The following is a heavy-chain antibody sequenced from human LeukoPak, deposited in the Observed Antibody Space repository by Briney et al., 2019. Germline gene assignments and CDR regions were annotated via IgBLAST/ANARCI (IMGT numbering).Heavy chain of an antibody. D-gene: IGHD6-13*01. CDR3: ARQLVPGFDP. CDR1: GYSVSSGYY. V-gene: IGHV4-38-2*01. J-gene: IGHJ5*02. Sequence: SETLSLTCAVSGYSVSSGYYWGWIRQPPGKGLEWIGSIYHSGSTYYNPSLKSRVTISVDTSKNQFSLKLSSVTAADTAVYYCARQLVPGFDPWGQGTLVTVSS. CDR2: IYHSGST.